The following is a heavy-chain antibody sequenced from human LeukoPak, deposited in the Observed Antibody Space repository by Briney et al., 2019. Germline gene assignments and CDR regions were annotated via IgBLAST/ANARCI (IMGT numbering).Heavy chain of an antibody. D-gene: IGHD3-16*01. J-gene: IGHJ4*02. Sequence: GESLKISCKGSGYSFTNYWIGWVRQMLGKGLEWMGIIYAGDSDTRYSPSFQGQVTISADKSISTAYLQWSSLKASDTTMYYCARGGPSYALDYWGQGTLVTVSS. V-gene: IGHV5-51*01. CDR2: IYAGDSDT. CDR3: ARGGPSYALDY. CDR1: GYSFTNYW.